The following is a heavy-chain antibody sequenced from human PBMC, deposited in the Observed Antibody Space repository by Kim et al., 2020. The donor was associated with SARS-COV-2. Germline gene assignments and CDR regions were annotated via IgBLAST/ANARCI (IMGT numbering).Heavy chain of an antibody. V-gene: IGHV1-46*01. D-gene: IGHD5-12*01. Sequence: ASVKVSCKASGYTFTNYFLHWVRQAPGQGLEWMGIINPSTGSATYAQQFQCRLSMTRYTSTSTVYMELSSLRSDDTAVYFCARDRATYDAFDIWGQGTMVTVSA. CDR1: GYTFTNYF. J-gene: IGHJ3*02. CDR2: INPSTGSA. CDR3: ARDRATYDAFDI.